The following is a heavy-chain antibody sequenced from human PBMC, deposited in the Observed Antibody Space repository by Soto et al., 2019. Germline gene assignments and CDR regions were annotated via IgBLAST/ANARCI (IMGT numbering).Heavy chain of an antibody. D-gene: IGHD2-15*01. Sequence: EVQLVESGGGLVQPGGSLRLSCTASGFIVSDTYVNWVRQAPGKGLEWLSVISNRGDTHYADSVRGRFSLSRDISDNTLHLQMNNLRVEDTAVYYCAREPRYCRGGSCSITGDAYDIWGQGTMVTVSS. V-gene: IGHV3-66*01. CDR1: GFIVSDTY. CDR2: ISNRGDT. CDR3: AREPRYCRGGSCSITGDAYDI. J-gene: IGHJ3*02.